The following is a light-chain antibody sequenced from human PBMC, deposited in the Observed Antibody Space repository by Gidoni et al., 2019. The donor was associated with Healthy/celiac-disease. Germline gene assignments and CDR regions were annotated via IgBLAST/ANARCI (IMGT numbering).Light chain of an antibody. CDR2: WAS. CDR3: QQYYSSPRT. J-gene: IGKJ1*01. V-gene: IGKV4-1*01. Sequence: DIVMTQSQDSLAVSLGERATINCKSSQSVLYSSNNVNYLAWYQHKPGQPPRLLIYWASTRQSGVPDRFSGSGSGTDFTLTISSLQAEDVAVYYCQQYYSSPRTFGQGTKVEIK. CDR1: QSVLYSSNNVNY.